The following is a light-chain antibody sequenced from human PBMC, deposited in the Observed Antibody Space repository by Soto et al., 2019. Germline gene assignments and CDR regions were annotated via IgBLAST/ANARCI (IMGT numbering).Light chain of an antibody. V-gene: IGKV1-39*01. CDR2: AAS. Sequence: DIKMTQSPSSLSASVADRVTITCRASQSIRRSLNWYQQKPGKAPKLLIYAASSLQSGVPSRFSGSGYGTDFTLTITSLQSEDFATYYCQQYYSYPITFGQGTRLEIK. CDR1: QSIRRS. CDR3: QQYYSYPIT. J-gene: IGKJ5*01.